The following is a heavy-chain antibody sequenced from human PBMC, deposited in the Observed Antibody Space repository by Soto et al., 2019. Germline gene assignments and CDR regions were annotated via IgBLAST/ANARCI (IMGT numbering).Heavy chain of an antibody. Sequence: ASVNLSCKASGYTFTGYYMHWVRQAPGQGGEWMGWINPNSGGTNYAQKFQGRVTMTSDTSISTAYMELSRLRSDDTAVYYCAWHGGVLRFLEWYPPPYYYYGMDVWGRGTTVTV. D-gene: IGHD3-3*01. CDR2: INPNSGGT. V-gene: IGHV1-2*02. CDR3: AWHGGVLRFLEWYPPPYYYYGMDV. CDR1: GYTFTGYY. J-gene: IGHJ6*02.